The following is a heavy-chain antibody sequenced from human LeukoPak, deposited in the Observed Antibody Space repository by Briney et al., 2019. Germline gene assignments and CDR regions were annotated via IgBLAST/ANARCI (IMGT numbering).Heavy chain of an antibody. D-gene: IGHD3-22*01. V-gene: IGHV3-23*01. J-gene: IGHJ4*02. Sequence: GRSLRLSCAASGFTLSRYALSWVRQAPGNGLEWDSLISGSVGNTYYAYSVRGWFTISRDSYKHTLFLQMNSLRAEDTAVYYCAKDSFLGWNYHDTSDYPSAYWGQGTLVTVSS. CDR2: ISGSVGNT. CDR1: GFTLSRYA. CDR3: AKDSFLGWNYHDTSDYPSAY.